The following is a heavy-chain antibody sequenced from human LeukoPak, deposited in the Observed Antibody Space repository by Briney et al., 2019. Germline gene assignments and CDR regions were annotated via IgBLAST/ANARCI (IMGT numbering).Heavy chain of an antibody. Sequence: GGSLRLSCAASGFTFSSYAMHWVRQAPGKGLEWVADISYDGSNKHYADSVKGRFTISRDNSKSTVDLQMNSLRTEDTAFYYCARGTTYYNGLGSYYHGVWGQGTLSPSPQ. CDR3: ARGTTYYNGLGSYYHGV. J-gene: IGHJ4*02. CDR1: GFTFSSYA. CDR2: ISYDGSNK. D-gene: IGHD3-10*01. V-gene: IGHV3-30-3*01.